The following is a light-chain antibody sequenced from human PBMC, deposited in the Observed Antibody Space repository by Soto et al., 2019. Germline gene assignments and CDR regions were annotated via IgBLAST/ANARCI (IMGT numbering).Light chain of an antibody. Sequence: QSVLTQPRLVSGSPRQSVTISCTGTSSDVGGYNYVSWYQQHPGNAPKLMIYDVSKRPSGVPDRFSGSKSGNTACLTISGLQAEDEADYYCCSYAGSYIYVFGTGTYVTV. CDR1: SSDVGGYNY. CDR2: DVS. CDR3: CSYAGSYIYV. V-gene: IGLV2-11*01. J-gene: IGLJ1*01.